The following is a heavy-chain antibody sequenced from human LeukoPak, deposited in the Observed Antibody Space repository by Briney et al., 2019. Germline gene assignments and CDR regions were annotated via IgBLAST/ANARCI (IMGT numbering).Heavy chain of an antibody. J-gene: IGHJ3*02. V-gene: IGHV4-59*01. D-gene: IGHD1-26*01. CDR1: GGSISSYY. CDR2: IYYSGST. CDR3: AREVGTPYDLKGAFDI. Sequence: SETLSLTCTVSGGSISSYYWSWIRQPPGKGLEWIGYIYYSGSTNYNPSLKSRVTISVDTSKNQFSLKLSSVTAADTAVYYCAREVGTPYDLKGAFDIWGQGTMVTVSS.